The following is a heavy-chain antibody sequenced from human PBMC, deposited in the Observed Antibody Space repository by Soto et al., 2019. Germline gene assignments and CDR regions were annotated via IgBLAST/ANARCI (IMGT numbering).Heavy chain of an antibody. J-gene: IGHJ6*02. D-gene: IGHD6-13*01. CDR2: IYTGGST. CDR1: GFTVSRDY. CDR3: ASDPDSSSWYLGLHYYYYGMDV. V-gene: IGHV3-53*01. Sequence: GGSLRLSCAASGFTVSRDYMSWVRQAPGKGLEWVSVIYTGGSTYYADSVKGRFTFSRDNSKNTLYLQMNSLRAEDTAVYYCASDPDSSSWYLGLHYYYYGMDVWGQGTTVTVSS.